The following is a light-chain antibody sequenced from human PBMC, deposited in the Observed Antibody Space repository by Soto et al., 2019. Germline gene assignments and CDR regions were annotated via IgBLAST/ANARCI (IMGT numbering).Light chain of an antibody. CDR2: SHN. CDR3: ATWDDRLDGYV. Sequence: QSVLTQSPSASGTPGQRVIISCSGSSSNIGSNTVNWYQQLPGAAPKLLIYSHNQRPSGVPDRFSGSQSGTSASLAISGLQSEEEADYYCATWDDRLDGYVFGTGTKVTVL. J-gene: IGLJ1*01. V-gene: IGLV1-44*01. CDR1: SSNIGSNT.